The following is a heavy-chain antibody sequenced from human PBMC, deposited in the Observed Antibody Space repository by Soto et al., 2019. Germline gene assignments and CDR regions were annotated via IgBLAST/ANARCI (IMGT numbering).Heavy chain of an antibody. CDR1: GFTFSSYA. D-gene: IGHD1-20*01. CDR3: AKDRANWNDPDY. Sequence: EVQLLESGGGLVQPGGSLRLSCAASGFTFSSYAMSWVRQAPGKGLEWVSAISGSGGSTYYADSVKGRFTISRDNTKNTLYLQMNSLRAEDTAVYYCAKDRANWNDPDYWGQGTLVTVSS. CDR2: ISGSGGST. J-gene: IGHJ4*02. V-gene: IGHV3-23*01.